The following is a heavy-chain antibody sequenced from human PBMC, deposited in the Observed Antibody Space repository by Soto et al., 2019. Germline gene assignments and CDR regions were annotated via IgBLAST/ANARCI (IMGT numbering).Heavy chain of an antibody. CDR1: GGTFSSYA. CDR2: IIPIFGTA. V-gene: IGHV1-69*13. D-gene: IGHD5-12*01. CDR3: ARGRGYSGYDFAPYFDY. Sequence: ASVKVSCKASGGTFSSYAISWVRQAPGQGLEWMGGIIPIFGTANYAQKFQGRVTITADESTSTAYMELSSLRSEDTAVYYCARGRGYSGYDFAPYFDYWGQGTLVTVSS. J-gene: IGHJ4*02.